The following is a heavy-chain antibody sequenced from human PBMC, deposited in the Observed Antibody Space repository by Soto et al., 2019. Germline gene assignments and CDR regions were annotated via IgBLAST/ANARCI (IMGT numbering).Heavy chain of an antibody. D-gene: IGHD2-2*01. CDR3: ARVPDR. Sequence: SDARSLSCAVSGGSMSSGGYPWSWIRQPPGKGLEWIGYIYHSGSTYYNPSLKSRVTISVDRSKNQFSLKLSSVTAADTAVYYCARVPDRWGQGTLVTVS. J-gene: IGHJ5*02. CDR1: GGSMSSGGYP. V-gene: IGHV4-30-2*01. CDR2: IYHSGST.